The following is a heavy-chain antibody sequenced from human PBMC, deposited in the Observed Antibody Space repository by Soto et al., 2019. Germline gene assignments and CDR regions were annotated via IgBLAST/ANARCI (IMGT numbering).Heavy chain of an antibody. V-gene: IGHV1-69*13. D-gene: IGHD3-9*01. J-gene: IGHJ6*02. CDR2: IIPIFGTA. Sequence: SSVKVSCKASGGTFSSYAISWVRQAPGQGLEWMGGIIPIFGTANYAQKFQGRVTITADESTSTAYMELSSLRSEDTAVYYCARNLLEDYDILTGPDNYYYGMDVWGQGTTVTVSS. CDR3: ARNLLEDYDILTGPDNYYYGMDV. CDR1: GGTFSSYA.